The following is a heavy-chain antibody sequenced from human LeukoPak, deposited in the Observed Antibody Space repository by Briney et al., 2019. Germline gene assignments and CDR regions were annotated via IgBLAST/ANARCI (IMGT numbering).Heavy chain of an antibody. D-gene: IGHD5-12*01. CDR2: ICYGGGT. J-gene: IGHJ4*02. CDR1: GGSISSSSYY. Sequence: SETLSLTCTVSGGSISSSSYYWGWIRQPPGKGLEWIGNICYGGGTFYSPSLKSRVAISIDTSKNKFSLNLNFVTAADTAVYYCAWSGYDPYFFDYWGQGTLLTVSS. V-gene: IGHV4-39*07. CDR3: AWSGYDPYFFDY.